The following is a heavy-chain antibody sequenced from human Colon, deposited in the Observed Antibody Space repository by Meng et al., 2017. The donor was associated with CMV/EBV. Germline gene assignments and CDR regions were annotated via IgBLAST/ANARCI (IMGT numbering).Heavy chain of an antibody. Sequence: SETLSLTCTVSGDSISNNNWWSWVRQPPGKGLECIGEIYHSGSTNYNPSPKSRVTISVDTSRNQFSLNLNSVTAADTAVYYCARNGQWLVGGSYYYYGMDVWGQGTTVTVSS. J-gene: IGHJ6*02. CDR3: ARNGQWLVGGSYYYYGMDV. CDR2: IYHSGST. V-gene: IGHV4-4*02. CDR1: GDSISNNNW. D-gene: IGHD6-19*01.